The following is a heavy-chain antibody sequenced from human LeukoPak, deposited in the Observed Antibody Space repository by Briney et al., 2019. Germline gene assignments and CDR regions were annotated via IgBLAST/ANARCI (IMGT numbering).Heavy chain of an antibody. V-gene: IGHV1-69*05. J-gene: IGHJ4*02. Sequence: EASVKVSCKASGGTFSSYAISWVRQAPGQGLEWMGRIIPIFGTANYAQKFQGRVTITTDESTSTAYMELSSLRSEDTAVYYCASGFWSGYYPFDYWGQGTLVTVSS. CDR1: GGTFSSYA. D-gene: IGHD3-3*01. CDR2: IIPIFGTA. CDR3: ASGFWSGYYPFDY.